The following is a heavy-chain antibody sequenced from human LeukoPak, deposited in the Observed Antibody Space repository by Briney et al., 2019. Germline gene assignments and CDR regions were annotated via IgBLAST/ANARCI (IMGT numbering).Heavy chain of an antibody. CDR1: GGSISSYY. J-gene: IGHJ3*02. D-gene: IGHD3-3*01. Sequence: PSETLSLTCTVSGGSISSYYWSWIRQPPGKGLEWIGYICYSGSTNYNPSLKSRVTISVDTSKNQFSLKLSSVTAADTAVYYCARERSFGVVIISDDAFDIWGQGTMVTVSS. CDR2: ICYSGST. CDR3: ARERSFGVVIISDDAFDI. V-gene: IGHV4-59*01.